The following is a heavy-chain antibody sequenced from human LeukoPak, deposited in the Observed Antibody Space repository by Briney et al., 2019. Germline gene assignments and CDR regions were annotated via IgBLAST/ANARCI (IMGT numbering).Heavy chain of an antibody. Sequence: SETLSLTCAVYGGSFSGYYWSWIRQPPGKGLEWIGEINHSGSTNYNPSLKSRVTMSVDTSKNQFSLKLSSVTAADTAVYYCARDGSRPAAYAFDIWGQGTMVTVSS. CDR2: INHSGST. CDR3: ARDGSRPAAYAFDI. V-gene: IGHV4-34*01. J-gene: IGHJ3*02. D-gene: IGHD6-13*01. CDR1: GGSFSGYY.